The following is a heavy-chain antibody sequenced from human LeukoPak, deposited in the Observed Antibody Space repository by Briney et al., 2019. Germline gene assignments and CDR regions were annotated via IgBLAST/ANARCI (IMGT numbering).Heavy chain of an antibody. D-gene: IGHD4-17*01. Sequence: GGSLRLSCAASGFTFSSYAMSWVRQAPGKGLEWVSAISGSDGSTYYADSVKGRFTISRDNSKNTLYLQMNSLRAEDTAVYYCANGGLQYGDFDYWGQGTLVTVSS. J-gene: IGHJ4*02. V-gene: IGHV3-23*01. CDR3: ANGGLQYGDFDY. CDR1: GFTFSSYA. CDR2: ISGSDGST.